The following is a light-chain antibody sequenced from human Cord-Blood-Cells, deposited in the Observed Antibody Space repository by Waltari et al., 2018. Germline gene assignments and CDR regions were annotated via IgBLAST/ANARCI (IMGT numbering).Light chain of an antibody. J-gene: IGKJ1*01. V-gene: IGKV1-39*01. CDR1: QSISSY. CDR2: AAS. CDR3: QQSYSTPLPT. Sequence: DIQMTQSPSSLSASVGDRVTITCRASQSISSYLNWYQQKPGKAPKLLIYAASSLQSGVPSRFSGSGSETDFTLTISSLQPEDFATYYCQQSYSTPLPTFGQGTKVEIK.